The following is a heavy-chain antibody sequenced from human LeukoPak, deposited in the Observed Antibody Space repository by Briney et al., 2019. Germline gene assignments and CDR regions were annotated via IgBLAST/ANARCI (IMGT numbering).Heavy chain of an antibody. J-gene: IGHJ4*02. CDR1: GFTFSSCY. CDR3: AKYYASGTYAVDY. D-gene: IGHD3-10*01. CDR2: VSSDGSST. V-gene: IGHV3-74*01. Sequence: GGSLRLSCAASGFTFSSCYMHWVRQAPGKGLVWVSRVSSDGSSTSYADSVKGRFTISRDNAKNTLYLQMNSLKVEDTAVYYCAKYYASGTYAVDYWGQGTLVTVSS.